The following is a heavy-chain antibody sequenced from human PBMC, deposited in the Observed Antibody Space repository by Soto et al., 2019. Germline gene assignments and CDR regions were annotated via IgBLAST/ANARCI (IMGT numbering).Heavy chain of an antibody. Sequence: GGSLRLSCAASGFTFDEYALTWVRQAPGKGLEWVAGINWNGGSKGYADSVKGRFTISRDNAKSSLYLQMNNLRAEDTAVYYCARGGYYDILTGSLPPFDYWGQGTMVTVSS. CDR2: INWNGGSK. D-gene: IGHD3-9*01. V-gene: IGHV3-20*04. CDR3: ARGGYYDILTGSLPPFDY. J-gene: IGHJ4*02. CDR1: GFTFDEYA.